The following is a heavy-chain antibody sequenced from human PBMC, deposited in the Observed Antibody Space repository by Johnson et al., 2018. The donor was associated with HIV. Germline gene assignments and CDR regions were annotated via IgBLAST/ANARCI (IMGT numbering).Heavy chain of an antibody. CDR2: INSDGSST. D-gene: IGHD1-1*01. CDR3: AKDRTGFDAFDI. V-gene: IGHV3-74*01. J-gene: IGHJ3*02. Sequence: EVQLVESGGGLVQPGGSLRLSCAASGFTFSTYWMHWVRQAPGKGLVWVSRINSDGSSTSYADSVKGRFTISRDNAKNTLHLQMNSLRAEDTAVYYCAKDRTGFDAFDIWGQGTMVTVSS. CDR1: GFTFSTYW.